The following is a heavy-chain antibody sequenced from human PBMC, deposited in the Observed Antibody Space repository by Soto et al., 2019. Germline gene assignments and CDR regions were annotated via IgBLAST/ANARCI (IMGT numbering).Heavy chain of an antibody. CDR2: INQDGSEK. CDR1: GFTFTSYW. V-gene: IGHV3-7*01. CDR3: ATYCSGGSCYSYDY. D-gene: IGHD2-15*01. Sequence: EVQLVESGGGLVQPGGSLRLSCAASGFTFTSYWMTWVRQAPGKGLEWVANINQDGSEKYYVDSVKGRFTISRDNAKNSLYLQVNSLRAEDTAVYYCATYCSGGSCYSYDYWGQGTLVTVSS. J-gene: IGHJ4*02.